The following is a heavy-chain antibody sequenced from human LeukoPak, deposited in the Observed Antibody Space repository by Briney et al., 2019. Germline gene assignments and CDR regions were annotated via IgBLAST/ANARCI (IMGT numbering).Heavy chain of an antibody. CDR1: GYIFIGYY. J-gene: IGHJ4*02. CDR2: INPNSGGT. D-gene: IGHD6-13*01. V-gene: IGHV1-2*02. CDR3: ARDLEAAAGSGY. Sequence: ASVKVSCKASGYIFIGYYMHWVRQAPGQGLEWMGWINPNSGGTNYAQKFQGRVTMTRDTSISTAYMELSRLRSDDTAVYYCARDLEAAAGSGYWGQGTLVTVSS.